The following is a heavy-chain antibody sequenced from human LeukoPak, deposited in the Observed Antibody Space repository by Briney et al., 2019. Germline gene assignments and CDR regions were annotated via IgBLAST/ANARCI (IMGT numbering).Heavy chain of an antibody. V-gene: IGHV4-30-2*01. D-gene: IGHD5-12*01. CDR1: GGSISSGGYS. CDR3: ARASIILSAFDI. CDR2: IYHSGST. Sequence: PSETLSLTCAVSGGSISSGGYSWSWIRQPPGKGLEWIGYIYHSGSTYYNPSLKSRVTISVDRSKSQFSLKLSSVTAADTAVYYCARASIILSAFDIWGQGTMVTVSS. J-gene: IGHJ3*02.